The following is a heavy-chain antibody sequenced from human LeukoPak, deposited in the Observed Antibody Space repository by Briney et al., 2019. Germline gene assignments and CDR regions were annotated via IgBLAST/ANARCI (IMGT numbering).Heavy chain of an antibody. CDR3: AKIHCSGGSCHPPSDFDY. V-gene: IGHV3-48*03. D-gene: IGHD2-15*01. Sequence: GGSLRLSCVASGFTFITYEMNWVRQAPGKGLEWVSYIDSSGTIRYYADSVKGRFTISRDNAQNSLYLQMNSLRAEDTAVYYCAKIHCSGGSCHPPSDFDYWGQGTLVTVSS. CDR2: IDSSGTIR. J-gene: IGHJ4*02. CDR1: GFTFITYE.